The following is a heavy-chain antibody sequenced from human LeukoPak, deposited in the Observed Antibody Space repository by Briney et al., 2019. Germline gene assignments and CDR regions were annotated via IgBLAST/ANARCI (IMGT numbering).Heavy chain of an antibody. CDR3: ARVPPYYDILTDAFDI. V-gene: IGHV4-61*02. CDR1: GGSLSSGSYY. CDR2: IYTSGST. Sequence: SETLSLTCTVSGGSLSSGSYYWSWIRQPAGKGLEWIGRIYTSGSTNYNPSLKSRVTISVDTSKNQFSLKLSSVTAADTAVYYCARVPPYYDILTDAFDIWGQGTMVTVSS. D-gene: IGHD3-9*01. J-gene: IGHJ3*02.